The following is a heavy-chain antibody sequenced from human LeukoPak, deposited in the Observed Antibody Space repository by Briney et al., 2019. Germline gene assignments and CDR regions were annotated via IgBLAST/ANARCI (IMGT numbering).Heavy chain of an antibody. Sequence: GGSLRLSCVASGFTFSSYAMHWVRQAPGKGLEWVAVISYDGSNKYHADSVEGRFTISRDNSRSTLYLQMNSLRPEDTAIYYCAREGYYGSGSPPSLYFDYWGQGTLVTVSS. J-gene: IGHJ4*02. CDR1: GFTFSSYA. V-gene: IGHV3-30-3*01. D-gene: IGHD3-10*01. CDR3: AREGYYGSGSPPSLYFDY. CDR2: ISYDGSNK.